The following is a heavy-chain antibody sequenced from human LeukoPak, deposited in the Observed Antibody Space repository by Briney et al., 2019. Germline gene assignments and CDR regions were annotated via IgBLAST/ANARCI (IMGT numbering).Heavy chain of an antibody. Sequence: ASVKVSCKASGYTFTSYGISWVRQAPGQGLEWMGWISAYNGNTNYAQELQGRVTMTTDTSTSTAYMELRSLRSDDTAVYYCARVGKYYYGSGRPDYWGQGTLVTVSS. J-gene: IGHJ4*02. CDR1: GYTFTSYG. CDR2: ISAYNGNT. V-gene: IGHV1-18*04. D-gene: IGHD3-10*01. CDR3: ARVGKYYYGSGRPDY.